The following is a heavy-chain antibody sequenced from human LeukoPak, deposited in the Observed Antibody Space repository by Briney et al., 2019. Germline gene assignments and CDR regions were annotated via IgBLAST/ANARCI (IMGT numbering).Heavy chain of an antibody. D-gene: IGHD3-22*01. V-gene: IGHV3-23*01. Sequence: PGGSLRLSCAASGFTFSSYSMNWVRQAPGKGLEWVSAISGSGGSTYYADSVKGRFTISRDNSKNTLYLQMNSLRAEDTAVYYCAKDLYYYDSSGYSSFDYWGQGTLVTVSS. J-gene: IGHJ4*02. CDR2: ISGSGGST. CDR1: GFTFSSYS. CDR3: AKDLYYYDSSGYSSFDY.